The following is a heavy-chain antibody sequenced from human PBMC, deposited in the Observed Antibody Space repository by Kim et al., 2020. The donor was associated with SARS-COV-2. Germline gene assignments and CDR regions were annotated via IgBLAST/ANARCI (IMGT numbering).Heavy chain of an antibody. J-gene: IGHJ4*02. V-gene: IGHV4-4*02. CDR3: ARAADSSGYCFDY. CDR2: IYHSGST. D-gene: IGHD3-22*01. CDR1: GGSISSSNW. Sequence: SETLSLTCAVSGGSISSSNWWSWVRQPPGKGLEWIGEIYHSGSTNYNPSLKSRVTISVDKSKNQFSLKLSSVTAADTAVYYCARAADSSGYCFDYWGQGTLVTVSS.